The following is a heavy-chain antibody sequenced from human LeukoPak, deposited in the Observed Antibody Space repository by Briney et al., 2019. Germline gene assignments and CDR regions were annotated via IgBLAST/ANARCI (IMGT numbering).Heavy chain of an antibody. J-gene: IGHJ5*02. V-gene: IGHV4-34*01. CDR2: ITHRGST. CDR1: GGSFSGYY. CDR3: ARYDIVATNWFDP. Sequence: SETLSPTCAVYGGSFSGYYWSWIRQPPGKGLEWIGEITHRGSTNYNPSLKSRVTISVDTSKNQFSLKLNSVTAADTAVYYCARYDIVATNWFDPWGQGTLVTVSS. D-gene: IGHD5-12*01.